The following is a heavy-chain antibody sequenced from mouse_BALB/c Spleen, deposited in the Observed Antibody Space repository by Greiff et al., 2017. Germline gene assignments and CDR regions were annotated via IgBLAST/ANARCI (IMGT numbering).Heavy chain of an antibody. D-gene: IGHD2-10*02. Sequence: EVQLQQSGAELVRSGASVKLSCTASGFNIKDYYMHWVKQRPEQGLEWIGWIDPENGDTEYAPKFQGKATMTADTSSNTAYLQLSSLTSEDTAVYYCNVYGNYEGYYAMGYWGQGTSVTVSS. CDR2: IDPENGDT. V-gene: IGHV14-4*02. CDR1: GFNIKDYY. J-gene: IGHJ4*01. CDR3: NVYGNYEGYYAMGY.